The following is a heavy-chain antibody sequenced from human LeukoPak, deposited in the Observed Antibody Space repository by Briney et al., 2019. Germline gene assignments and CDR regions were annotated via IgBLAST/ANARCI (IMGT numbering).Heavy chain of an antibody. CDR3: ARGRDGYKY. CDR2: ISSRGKTT. V-gene: IGHV3-11*01. Sequence: PGGSLRLSCAASGFTFSDYYMSWIRQAPGKGLEWLSYISSRGKTTHFAASVKGRFSVSRDNTNNTLYVQMNSLRAEDTAVYFCARGRDGYKYWGQGTLVTVSS. CDR1: GFTFSDYY. D-gene: IGHD5-24*01. J-gene: IGHJ4*02.